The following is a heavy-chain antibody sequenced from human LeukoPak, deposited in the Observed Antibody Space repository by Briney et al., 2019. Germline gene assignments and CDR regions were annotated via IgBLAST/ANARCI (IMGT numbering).Heavy chain of an antibody. D-gene: IGHD3-10*01. CDR1: GFTFSRYE. CDR3: AKDNYGSGSYYSDY. V-gene: IGHV3-23*01. J-gene: IGHJ4*02. Sequence: GGSLRLSCVASGFTFSRYEMNWVRQAPGKGLEWVSGISGSGGSTYYADSVKGRFTISRDNSKNTLYLQMNSLRAEDTAVYYCAKDNYGSGSYYSDYWGQGTLVTVSS. CDR2: ISGSGGST.